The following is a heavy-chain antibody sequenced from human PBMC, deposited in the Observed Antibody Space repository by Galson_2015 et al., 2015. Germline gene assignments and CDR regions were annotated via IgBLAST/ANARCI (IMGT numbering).Heavy chain of an antibody. CDR3: ARWEWDDPVGMDV. Sequence: LSLTCTVSGGSISSYYMSWIRQAPGKGLEWVSYISSSSSYTNYADSVKGRFTISRDNAKNSLCLQMNSLRAEDTAVYYCARWEWDDPVGMDVWGQGTTVTVSS. D-gene: IGHD1-26*01. J-gene: IGHJ6*02. CDR2: ISSSSSYT. CDR1: GGSISSYY. V-gene: IGHV3-11*06.